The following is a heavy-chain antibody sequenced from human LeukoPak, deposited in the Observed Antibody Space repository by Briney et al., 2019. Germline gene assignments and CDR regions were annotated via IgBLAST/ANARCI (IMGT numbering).Heavy chain of an antibody. Sequence: SDTLSLTCTVSGDSIRLYYFIWLRQSPGKGLEWIGYIYYNGNTNYNPSLKSRLMMSVETTKKQVSLRLRSVTAADTAVYYCAREGMIGVHNRFDPWGQGTLVSVSS. CDR3: AREGMIGVHNRFDP. D-gene: IGHD3-22*01. CDR1: GDSIRLYY. V-gene: IGHV4-59*01. J-gene: IGHJ5*02. CDR2: IYYNGNT.